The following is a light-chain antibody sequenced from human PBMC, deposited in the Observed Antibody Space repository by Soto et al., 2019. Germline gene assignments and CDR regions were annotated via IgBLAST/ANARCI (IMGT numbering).Light chain of an antibody. J-gene: IGKJ4*01. CDR2: MAS. V-gene: IGKV1-5*03. CDR1: QNINEY. Sequence: DIQMTQSPSTLSASVGDRVTITCRASQNINEYLAWYQQKPGKAPKLLIYMASSLESEVPSRFSGSGSGTDFTLTISSLQPEDFATYYCQQLNSYPLTFGGGTKVDIK. CDR3: QQLNSYPLT.